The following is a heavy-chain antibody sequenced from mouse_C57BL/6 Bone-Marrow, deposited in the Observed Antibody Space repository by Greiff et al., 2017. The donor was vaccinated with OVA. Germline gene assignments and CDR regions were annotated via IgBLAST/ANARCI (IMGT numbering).Heavy chain of an antibody. CDR2: IWSGGST. V-gene: IGHV2-2*01. CDR3: ARTLNAMDY. J-gene: IGHJ4*01. CDR1: GFSLTSYG. Sequence: VMLVESGPGLVQPSQSLSITCTVSGFSLTSYGVHWVRQSPGKGLEWLGVIWSGGSTDYNAAFISRLSISKDNSKSQVFFKMNSLQADDTAIYYCARTLNAMDYWGQGTSVTVSS.